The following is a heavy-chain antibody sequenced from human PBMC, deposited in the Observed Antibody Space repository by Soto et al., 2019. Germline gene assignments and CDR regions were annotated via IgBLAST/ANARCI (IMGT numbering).Heavy chain of an antibody. CDR1: GGTFSSYA. CDR2: IIPIFGTA. Sequence: SVKVSCKASGGTFSSYAISWVRQAPGQGLEWMGGIIPIFGTANYAQKFQGRVTITADKSTGTAYMELSSLRSEDTAVYYCASSIVVVAAAIFYYYGMDVWGQGTTVTVAS. J-gene: IGHJ6*02. D-gene: IGHD2-2*02. CDR3: ASSIVVVAAAIFYYYGMDV. V-gene: IGHV1-69*06.